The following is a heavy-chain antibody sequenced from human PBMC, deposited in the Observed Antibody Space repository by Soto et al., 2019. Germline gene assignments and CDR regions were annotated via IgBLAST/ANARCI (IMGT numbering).Heavy chain of an antibody. Sequence: SQSLSLTCAISGDSVSSNSAAWNWIRQSPSRGLEWLGRTYYRSKWYNDYAVSVKSRITINPDTSKNQFSLQLNSVTPEDTAVYYCERVGRGSYSLDYYYYGMEVWGQGTTLTASS. D-gene: IGHD1-26*01. V-gene: IGHV6-1*01. CDR3: ERVGRGSYSLDYYYYGMEV. CDR1: GDSVSSNSAA. J-gene: IGHJ6*02. CDR2: TYYRSKWYN.